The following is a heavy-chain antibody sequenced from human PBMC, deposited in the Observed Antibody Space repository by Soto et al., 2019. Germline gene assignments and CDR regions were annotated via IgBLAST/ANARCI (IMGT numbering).Heavy chain of an antibody. CDR1: GGSITRSGYY. Sequence: PSETLSLTCTVAGGSITRSGYYWGWIRQPPGNELQYIGSVYNNGNTYYNPSLTSPVTISIDTSKNQFSLKLSSVTAADTAVYYCAREGSYKNYYYYGMDVWGQGTTVTVS. J-gene: IGHJ6*02. CDR2: VYNNGNT. V-gene: IGHV4-39*07. D-gene: IGHD2-15*01. CDR3: AREGSYKNYYYYGMDV.